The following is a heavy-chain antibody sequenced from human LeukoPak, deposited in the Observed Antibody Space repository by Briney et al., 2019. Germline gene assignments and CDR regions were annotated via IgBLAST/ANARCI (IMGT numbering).Heavy chain of an antibody. J-gene: IGHJ3*02. CDR1: GYTFTSYG. D-gene: IGHD3-10*01. CDR2: ISAYNGNT. Sequence: ASVKVSCKASGYTFTSYGIRWVRQAPGQGLEWMGWISAYNGNTNYAQKLQGRVTMTTDTSTSTAYMELRSLRSDDTAVYYCERDSTVYYYGSGGYDAFGIWGQGTMVTVSS. CDR3: ERDSTVYYYGSGGYDAFGI. V-gene: IGHV1-18*01.